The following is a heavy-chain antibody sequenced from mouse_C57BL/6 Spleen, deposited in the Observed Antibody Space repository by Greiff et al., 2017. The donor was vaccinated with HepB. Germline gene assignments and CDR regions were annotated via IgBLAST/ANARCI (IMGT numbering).Heavy chain of an antibody. CDR1: GFTFSDYG. CDR2: ISSGSSTI. CDR3: ARRAGRGLYYLDY. D-gene: IGHD3-3*01. Sequence: EVKVVESGGGLVKPGGSLKLSCAASGFTFSDYGMHWVRQAPEKGLEWVAYISSGSSTIYYADTVKGRFTITRDNANNTLFLQLSSLRSEDSAMYYCARRAGRGLYYLDYWGQGTTLTVSS. V-gene: IGHV5-17*01. J-gene: IGHJ2*01.